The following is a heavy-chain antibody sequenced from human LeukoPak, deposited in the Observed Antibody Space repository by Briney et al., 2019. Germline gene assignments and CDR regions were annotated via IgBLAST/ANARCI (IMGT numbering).Heavy chain of an antibody. CDR3: ARAYCGGDCYFPYYFDY. D-gene: IGHD2-21*02. CDR2: IYSGGST. V-gene: IGHV3-66*01. Sequence: GGSLRLSCAASGFTVSSNYMSWVRQAPGKGLEWVSVIYSGGSTYYADSMKGRFTISRDNSKNTLYLQMNSLRAEDTAVYYCARAYCGGDCYFPYYFDYWGQGTLVTVSS. J-gene: IGHJ4*02. CDR1: GFTVSSNY.